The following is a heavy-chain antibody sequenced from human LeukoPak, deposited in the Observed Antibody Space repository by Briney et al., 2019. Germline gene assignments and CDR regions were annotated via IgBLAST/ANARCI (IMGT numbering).Heavy chain of an antibody. CDR2: IYYSGST. D-gene: IGHD1-26*01. Sequence: SETLSLTCTVSGGSISSSSYYWGWIRQPPGKGLEWIGSIYYSGSTYYNPSLKSRVTISVDTSKNQFSLKLSSVTAADTAVYYCARRGEPLGYYYYYMDVRGKGTTVTVSS. V-gene: IGHV4-39*01. CDR1: GGSISSSSYY. CDR3: ARRGEPLGYYYYYMDV. J-gene: IGHJ6*03.